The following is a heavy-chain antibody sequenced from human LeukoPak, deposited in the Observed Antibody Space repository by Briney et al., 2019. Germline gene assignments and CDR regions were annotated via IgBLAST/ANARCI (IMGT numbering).Heavy chain of an antibody. Sequence: ASVKVSCKASGYTFTSYGISWVRLAPGQGLEWMVWISAYNGNTNYAQKLQGRVTMTTDTSTSTAYMELRSLRSDDTAVYYCARDLGYCSGGSCYWGWFDPWGQGTLVTVSS. J-gene: IGHJ5*02. D-gene: IGHD2-15*01. CDR1: GYTFTSYG. CDR3: ARDLGYCSGGSCYWGWFDP. CDR2: ISAYNGNT. V-gene: IGHV1-18*01.